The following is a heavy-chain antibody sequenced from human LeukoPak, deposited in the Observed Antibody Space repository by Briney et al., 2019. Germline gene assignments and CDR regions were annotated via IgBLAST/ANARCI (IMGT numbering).Heavy chain of an antibody. CDR2: IYYSGST. CDR1: GGSISSSDYY. V-gene: IGHV4-30-4*01. J-gene: IGHJ4*02. D-gene: IGHD2-2*01. CDR3: ARVFVVVSAANPLFDY. Sequence: SETLSLTCTVSGGSISSSDYYWSWIRQPPGKGLEWIGYIYYSGSTYYNPSLKSRLTISVDTSKNQFSLKLSSVTAADTAVYYCARVFVVVSAANPLFDYWRQGTLVTVSS.